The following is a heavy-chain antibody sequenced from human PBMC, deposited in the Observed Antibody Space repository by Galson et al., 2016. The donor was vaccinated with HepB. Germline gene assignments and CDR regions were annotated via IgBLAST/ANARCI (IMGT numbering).Heavy chain of an antibody. CDR2: ISGSGVST. CDR3: AKDRTLLVWLEMEPDDALDI. D-gene: IGHD3-10*01. J-gene: IGHJ3*02. V-gene: IGHV3-23*01. CDR1: GFTFGSYA. Sequence: SLRLSCAGSGFTFGSYAMNWVRQAPGKGLEWVATISGSGVSTYYADSVKGRFIVSRDNSKNTLYLLMTSLTAEDTAVYYCAKDRTLLVWLEMEPDDALDIWGQGTMVTVSS.